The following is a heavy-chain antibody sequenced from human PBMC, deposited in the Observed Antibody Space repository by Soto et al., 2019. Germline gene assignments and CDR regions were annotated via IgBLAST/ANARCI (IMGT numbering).Heavy chain of an antibody. J-gene: IGHJ6*02. CDR1: GFTLSSYW. Sequence: PGGSLRLSCAASGFTLSSYWMHWVRQAPGKGLVWVSRINSDGSSTNYADSVKGRFTISRDNAKNTLYLQMNSLRAEDTAVYYCARAYEWGYYFYGMDVWGQGTTVTVSS. D-gene: IGHD2-8*01. V-gene: IGHV3-74*01. CDR3: ARAYEWGYYFYGMDV. CDR2: INSDGSST.